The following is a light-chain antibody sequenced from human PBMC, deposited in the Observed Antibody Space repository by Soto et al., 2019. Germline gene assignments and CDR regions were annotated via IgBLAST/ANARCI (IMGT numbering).Light chain of an antibody. CDR3: ASYAGNNVV. J-gene: IGLJ2*01. CDR1: SSDVGGYNY. V-gene: IGLV2-8*01. CDR2: EVT. Sequence: QSALTQPPSASGSPGQSVAISCTGTSSDVGGYNYVSWYQQHSGKAPKLMIYEVTRRPSGVPDRFSGSKSGSTASLTVSGLQAEDEADYYCASYAGNNVVFGGGIKLTVL.